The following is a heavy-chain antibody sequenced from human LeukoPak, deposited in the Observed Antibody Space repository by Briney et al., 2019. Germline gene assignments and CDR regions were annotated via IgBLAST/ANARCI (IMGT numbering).Heavy chain of an antibody. Sequence: GASVKVSCKASGYSFTTYGISWVRQAPGQGLEWMGWINPYYGNTKYAQKVQGRVTMTTDTFTNTAYLELRSLRSDDTAVYYCARQVGATVKDWFDPWGRGTLVTVS. CDR3: ARQVGATVKDWFDP. V-gene: IGHV1-18*01. CDR1: GYSFTTYG. D-gene: IGHD1-26*01. CDR2: INPYYGNT. J-gene: IGHJ5*02.